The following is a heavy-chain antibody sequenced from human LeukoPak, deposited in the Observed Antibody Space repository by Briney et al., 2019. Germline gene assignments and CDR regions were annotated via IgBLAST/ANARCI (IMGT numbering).Heavy chain of an antibody. CDR3: AGWRGGYSALDY. J-gene: IGHJ4*02. CDR1: GGSISSYY. D-gene: IGHD2-21*01. Sequence: SETLSLTCTVSGGSISSYYWSWIRQPPGKGLEWIGYIYYSGSTNYNPSLKSRVTISVDTSKNQFSLKLSSVTAADTAVYYCAGWRGGYSALDYWGQGTLVTVSS. CDR2: IYYSGST. V-gene: IGHV4-59*01.